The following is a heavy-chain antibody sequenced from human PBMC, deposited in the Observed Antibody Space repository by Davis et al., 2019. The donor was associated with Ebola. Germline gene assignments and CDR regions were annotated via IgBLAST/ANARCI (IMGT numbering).Heavy chain of an antibody. CDR1: GFTFSSYS. V-gene: IGHV3-48*02. CDR2: ISSSSSTI. J-gene: IGHJ4*02. Sequence: GESLKISCAASGFTFSSYSMNWVRQAPGKGLEWVSYISSSSSTIYYADSVKGRFTISRDNAKNSRYLQMNSLRDEDTAVYYCASLSIAARPRVDYWGQGTLVTVSS. CDR3: ASLSIAARPRVDY. D-gene: IGHD6-6*01.